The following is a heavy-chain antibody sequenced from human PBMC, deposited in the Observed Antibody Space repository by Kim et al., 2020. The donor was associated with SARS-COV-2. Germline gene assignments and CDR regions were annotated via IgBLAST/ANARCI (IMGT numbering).Heavy chain of an antibody. CDR1: GGSISSNNW. J-gene: IGHJ3*02. V-gene: IGHV4-4*02. CDR3: VRVRPRNEDYTGSYEAFDI. CDR2: IYHNGNT. D-gene: IGHD1-26*01. Sequence: SETLSLTCAVSGGSISSNNWWSWVRQPPGKGLEWIGEIYHNGNTNYNPSLKSRVTISIDNSKNQFSLDMSSVTAADTAVYHCVRVRPRNEDYTGSYEAFDIWGQGTMVTVSS.